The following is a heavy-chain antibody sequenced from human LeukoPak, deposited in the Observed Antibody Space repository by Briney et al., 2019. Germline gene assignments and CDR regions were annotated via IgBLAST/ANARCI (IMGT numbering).Heavy chain of an antibody. D-gene: IGHD5-12*01. CDR2: INSDGSST. CDR1: GFTFSDYY. Sequence: GSLRLSCAASGFTFSDYYMSWIRQAPGKGLVWVSRINSDGSSTSYADSVKGRFTISRDNAKNTLYLQMNSLRAEDTAVYYCARIVAPEGYWGQGTLVTVSS. CDR3: ARIVAPEGY. J-gene: IGHJ4*02. V-gene: IGHV3-74*01.